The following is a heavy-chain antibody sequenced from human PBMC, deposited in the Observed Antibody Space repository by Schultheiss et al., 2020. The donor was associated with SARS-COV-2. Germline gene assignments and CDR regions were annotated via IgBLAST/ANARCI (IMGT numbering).Heavy chain of an antibody. CDR3: ARHNFRGDLDAFDI. D-gene: IGHD3-10*01. Sequence: SETLSLTCTVSGGSISSSSYYWSWIRQPAGKGLEWIGRIYTSGSTNYNPSLKSRVTISVDTSKNQFSLKLSSVTAADTAVYYCARHNFRGDLDAFDIWGQGTMVTVSS. V-gene: IGHV4-61*02. CDR2: IYTSGST. CDR1: GGSISSSSYY. J-gene: IGHJ3*02.